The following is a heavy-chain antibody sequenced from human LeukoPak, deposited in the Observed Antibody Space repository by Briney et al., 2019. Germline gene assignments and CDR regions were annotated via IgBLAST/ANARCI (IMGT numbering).Heavy chain of an antibody. D-gene: IGHD4-23*01. CDR2: IIPILGIA. V-gene: IGHV1-69*04. CDR3: ARDPGRQSTVVTPRGGFDY. J-gene: IGHJ4*02. Sequence: VASVKVSCKASGGTFSSYAISWVRQAPGQGLEWMGRIIPILGIANYAQKFQGRVTMTRDTSTSTVYMELSSLRSEDTAVYYCARDPGRQSTVVTPRGGFDYWGQGTLVTVSS. CDR1: GGTFSSYA.